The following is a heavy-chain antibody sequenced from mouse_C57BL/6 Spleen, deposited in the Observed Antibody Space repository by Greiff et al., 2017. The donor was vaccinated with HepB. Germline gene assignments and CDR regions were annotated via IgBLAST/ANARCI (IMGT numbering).Heavy chain of an antibody. V-gene: IGHV1-64*01. CDR1: GYTFTSYW. CDR3: ARGYYDYDVSYCDY. J-gene: IGHJ2*01. D-gene: IGHD2-4*01. Sequence: QVQLQQPGAELVKPGASVKLSCKASGYTFTSYWMHWVKQRPGQGLEWIGMIHPNSGSTNYNEKFKSKATLTVDKSSSTAYMQLSSLTSEDSAVYYCARGYYDYDVSYCDYWGQGTTLTVSS. CDR2: IHPNSGST.